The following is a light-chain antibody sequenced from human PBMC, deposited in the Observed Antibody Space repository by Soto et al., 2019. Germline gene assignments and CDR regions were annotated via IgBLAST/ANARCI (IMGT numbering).Light chain of an antibody. CDR2: AAS. Sequence: DIPLTQSPSSLSASIGDRVPITCRASQSISSYLNWYQQKPGKAPKLLIYAASSLQSGVPSRFSGSGSGTDFTLTISSLQPEDFATYYCQQSYSTPITFGQGTRLEV. J-gene: IGKJ5*01. CDR1: QSISSY. CDR3: QQSYSTPIT. V-gene: IGKV1-39*01.